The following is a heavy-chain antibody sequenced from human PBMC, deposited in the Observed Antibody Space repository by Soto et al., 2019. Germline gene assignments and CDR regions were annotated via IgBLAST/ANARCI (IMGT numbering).Heavy chain of an antibody. CDR3: ARQAYYYDSSGSFRFDP. D-gene: IGHD3-22*01. V-gene: IGHV5-51*01. CDR2: IYPGDSDT. Sequence: PGESLKISCNGSGYSFTSYWIGWVRQMPWKGLEWMGIIYPGDSDTRYSPSFQGQVTISADKSISTAYLQWSSLKASDTAMYYCARQAYYYDSSGSFRFDPWGQGTLVTVSS. CDR1: GYSFTSYW. J-gene: IGHJ5*02.